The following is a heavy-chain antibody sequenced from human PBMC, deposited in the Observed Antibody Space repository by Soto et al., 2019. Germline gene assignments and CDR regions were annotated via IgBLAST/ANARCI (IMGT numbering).Heavy chain of an antibody. Sequence: EVQLVQSGAEVKKPGESLKISCKGSGYSFTSYWIGWVRQMPGKGLEWMGIIYPGDSDTRYSPSFQGQVTISADKSISTAYLQWSSLKASDTAMYYCARLSIGDYYDSSGYYPSYYYYGMDVWGQGTTVTVSS. D-gene: IGHD3-22*01. V-gene: IGHV5-51*01. CDR1: GYSFTSYW. CDR3: ARLSIGDYYDSSGYYPSYYYYGMDV. J-gene: IGHJ6*02. CDR2: IYPGDSDT.